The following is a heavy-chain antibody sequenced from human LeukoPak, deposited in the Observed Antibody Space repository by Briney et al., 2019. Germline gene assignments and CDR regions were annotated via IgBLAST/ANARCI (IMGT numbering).Heavy chain of an antibody. CDR2: MNPNSGNT. CDR1: GYTFTSYD. CDR3: ARGASSSWFYYYYYYMDV. Sequence: GASVKLSCKASGYTFTSYDINWVRQSTGQGLEWMGWMNPNSGNTGYAQKFQGRVTMTRNTSISTAYMELSSLRSEDTAVYYCARGASSSWFYYYYYYMDVWGKGTTVTISS. J-gene: IGHJ6*03. V-gene: IGHV1-8*01. D-gene: IGHD6-13*01.